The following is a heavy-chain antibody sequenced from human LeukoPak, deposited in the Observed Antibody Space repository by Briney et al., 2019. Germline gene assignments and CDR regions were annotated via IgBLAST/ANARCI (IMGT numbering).Heavy chain of an antibody. D-gene: IGHD2-2*01. Sequence: GASVKVSCKASGYTFTGYYMHWVRQAPGQGLEWTGWINPNSGGTNYAQKFQGRVTMTRDTSISTAYMELSRLRSDDTAVYYCARGAIVVVVPAAHKNWFDPWGQGTLVTVSS. CDR2: INPNSGGT. CDR3: ARGAIVVVVPAAHKNWFDP. J-gene: IGHJ5*02. CDR1: GYTFTGYY. V-gene: IGHV1-2*02.